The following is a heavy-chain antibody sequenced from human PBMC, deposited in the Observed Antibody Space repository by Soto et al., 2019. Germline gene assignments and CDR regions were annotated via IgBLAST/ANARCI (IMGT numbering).Heavy chain of an antibody. Sequence: GGSLRLSCAASGFTFSSYGMHWVRQAPGKGLEWVAVISYDGSNKYYADSVKGRFTISRDNSENTLYLQMNSLRAEDTAVYYCAKDRYGDYGRYYYGMDVWGQGTTVTVSS. CDR2: ISYDGSNK. J-gene: IGHJ6*02. CDR3: AKDRYGDYGRYYYGMDV. V-gene: IGHV3-30*18. D-gene: IGHD4-17*01. CDR1: GFTFSSYG.